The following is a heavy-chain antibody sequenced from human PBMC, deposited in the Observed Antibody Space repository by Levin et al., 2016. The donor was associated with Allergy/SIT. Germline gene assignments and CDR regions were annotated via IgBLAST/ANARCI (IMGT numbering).Heavy chain of an antibody. J-gene: IGHJ4*02. D-gene: IGHD2-8*01. CDR2: ISLSGSTI. V-gene: IGHV3-48*03. Sequence: GESLKISCAASGFTFSSCEMSWVRQAPGKGLEWVSYISLSGSTIYYADSVKGRFTISRDNAKNSLYLQMNSLRAEDTAVYYCARDADCTDGVCFDYWGQGTLVTVSS. CDR1: GFTFSSCE. CDR3: ARDADCTDGVCFDY.